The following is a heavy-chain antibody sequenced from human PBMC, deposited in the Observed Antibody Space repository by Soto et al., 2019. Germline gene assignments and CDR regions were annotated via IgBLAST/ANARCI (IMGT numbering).Heavy chain of an antibody. V-gene: IGHV4-34*01. CDR3: ARVLVGYYYGSGSYWLRYYGMDV. J-gene: IGHJ6*02. D-gene: IGHD3-10*01. CDR2: INHSGST. CDR1: GGSFSGYY. Sequence: SETLSLTCAVYGGSFSGYYWSWIRQPPGKGLEWIGEINHSGSTNYNPSLKSRVTISVDTSKNQFSLKLSSVTAADTAVYYCARVLVGYYYGSGSYWLRYYGMDVWGQGTTVTVSS.